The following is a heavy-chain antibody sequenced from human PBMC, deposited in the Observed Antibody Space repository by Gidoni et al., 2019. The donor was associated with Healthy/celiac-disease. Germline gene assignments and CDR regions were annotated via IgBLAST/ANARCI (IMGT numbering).Heavy chain of an antibody. CDR2: ISSSGSTI. J-gene: IGHJ4*02. CDR1: GFPFSSYE. Sequence: EVQLVDPGGGLVQPGGSLRLSCVASGFPFSSYEMNWVRQAPGKGLEWVSCISSSGSTISYADSVKGRFTISRDNAKNSLYLQMNSLRAEDTAVYYCARAPNWGSGKGYWGQGTLVTVSS. V-gene: IGHV3-48*03. CDR3: ARAPNWGSGKGY. D-gene: IGHD7-27*01.